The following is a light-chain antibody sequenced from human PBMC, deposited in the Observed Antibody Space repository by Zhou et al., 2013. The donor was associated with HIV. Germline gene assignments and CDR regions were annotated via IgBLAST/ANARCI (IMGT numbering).Light chain of an antibody. J-gene: IGKJ4*01. CDR1: QGISGW. CDR3: QQSYRTPPA. Sequence: DIQMTQSPSSVSASVGDRVTITCRASQGISGWLAWYQQKPGIAPRLLIYAASSLQSGVPSRFSGSGSGTDFTLTISSLQPEDFATYFCQQSYRTPPAFGGGTKVEIK. V-gene: IGKV1-12*01. CDR2: AAS.